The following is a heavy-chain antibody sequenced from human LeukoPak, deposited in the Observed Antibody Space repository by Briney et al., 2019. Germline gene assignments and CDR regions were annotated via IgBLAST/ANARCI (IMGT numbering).Heavy chain of an antibody. CDR1: GFTFSRYA. V-gene: IGHV3-64*01. Sequence: GGSLRLSCAASGFTFSRYALHWVRQAPGKGLEYVSAISGSGGTTYYANSVKRRFTISRDNSKNTLYLQMDSLRAEGMGVYYCARSWRPVIGSRLSCAGWGQGAPVSASS. J-gene: IGHJ6*01. CDR2: ISGSGGTT. D-gene: IGHD2-21*01. CDR3: ARSWRPVIGSRLSCAG.